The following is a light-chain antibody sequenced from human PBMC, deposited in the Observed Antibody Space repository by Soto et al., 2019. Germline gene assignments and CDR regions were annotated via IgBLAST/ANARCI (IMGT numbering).Light chain of an antibody. J-gene: IGLJ1*01. CDR2: EGS. V-gene: IGLV2-23*01. Sequence: QSFLTQPASGSGSPGQSITLSYPGTSSDVGSYNLVSWYQQHPGKAPKLMSYEGSKRPSAASNRFSVSKSGNTASLTISGLQAEDEADYYCCSYAGSSTYAVGTGTKVTVL. CDR3: CSYAGSSTYA. CDR1: SSDVGSYNL.